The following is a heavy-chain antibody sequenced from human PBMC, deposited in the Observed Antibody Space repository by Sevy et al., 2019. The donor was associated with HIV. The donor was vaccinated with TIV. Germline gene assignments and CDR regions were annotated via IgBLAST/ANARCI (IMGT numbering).Heavy chain of an antibody. Sequence: GGSLRLSCAASGFTFSSYAMSWVRQAPGKGLEWVSAIGGSGGSTYYTDSVKGRFTISRDNSKNTLYLQMSSLRAEDTSVYYCAKGLYYYDNSAIVDYWGQGTLVTVSS. CDR2: IGGSGGST. D-gene: IGHD3-22*01. CDR3: AKGLYYYDNSAIVDY. V-gene: IGHV3-23*01. CDR1: GFTFSSYA. J-gene: IGHJ4*02.